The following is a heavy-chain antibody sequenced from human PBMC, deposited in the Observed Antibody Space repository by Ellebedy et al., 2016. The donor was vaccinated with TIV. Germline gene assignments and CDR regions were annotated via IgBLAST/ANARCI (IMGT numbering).Heavy chain of an antibody. Sequence: GESLKISXAASGFTFSSYGMHWVRQAPGKGLEWVAVIWYDGSKKYYADSVKGRFTTFRDNYKNTLYLQMNSLRAEGTAVDYFARRYSGSPPGNWGQGTLVTVSS. D-gene: IGHD1-26*01. CDR1: GFTFSSYG. V-gene: IGHV3-33*01. CDR3: ARRYSGSPPGN. CDR2: IWYDGSKK. J-gene: IGHJ4*02.